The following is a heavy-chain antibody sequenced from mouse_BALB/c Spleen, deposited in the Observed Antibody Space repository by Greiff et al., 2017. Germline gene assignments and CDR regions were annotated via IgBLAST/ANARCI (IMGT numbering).Heavy chain of an antibody. CDR3: ARGRYAMDC. Sequence: EVMLVESGGGLVQPGGSRKLSCAASGFTFSDYGMAWVRQAPGKGPEWVAFISNLAYSIYYADTVTGRFTISRENTKNTLYLEMSSLRSEDTAMYYCARGRYAMDCWGRGTSVTVSS. CDR1: GFTFSDYG. CDR2: ISNLAYSI. J-gene: IGHJ4*01. V-gene: IGHV5-15*02.